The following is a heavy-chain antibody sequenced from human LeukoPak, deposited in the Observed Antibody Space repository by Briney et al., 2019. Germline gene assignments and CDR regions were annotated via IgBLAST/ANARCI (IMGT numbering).Heavy chain of an antibody. V-gene: IGHV3-23*01. J-gene: IGHJ4*02. CDR2: ISSRATNT. CDR3: AAGGRYTYGYGD. D-gene: IGHD5-18*01. Sequence: GASLRLSCVVSGLTFDNFSMGWVRQAPGKGLEWVSTISSRATNTYYAYSVKGRFTISRDNSKNTLYLELTPLRAEDTAVYYCAAGGRYTYGYGDLGQGTLVTVSS. CDR1: GLTFDNFS.